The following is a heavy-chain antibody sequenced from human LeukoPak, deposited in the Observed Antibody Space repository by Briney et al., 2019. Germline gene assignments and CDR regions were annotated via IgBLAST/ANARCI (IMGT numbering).Heavy chain of an antibody. J-gene: IGHJ4*02. V-gene: IGHV3-21*01. CDR2: ISSSSNYM. D-gene: IGHD2-2*01. Sequence: GGSLRLSCAASGFTFRRNAMNWVREAPGKGLVWVSFISSSSNYMSYADSVKDRFTIPRDNSKNTLYLQMNSLRAEETAVNYCAKKQRSTTNNFDYWGQGTLVTVSS. CDR1: GFTFRRNA. CDR3: AKKQRSTTNNFDY.